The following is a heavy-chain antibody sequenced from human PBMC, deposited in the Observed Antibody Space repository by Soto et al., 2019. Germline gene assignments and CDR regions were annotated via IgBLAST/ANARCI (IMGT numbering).Heavy chain of an antibody. CDR1: GFTFSSYV. CDR3: ARAGCDGGSCYSLVGLRYGMDV. D-gene: IGHD2-15*01. V-gene: IGHV3-30-3*01. J-gene: IGHJ6*02. CDR2: ISYDGNNK. Sequence: QVQLVESGGGVVQPGRSLRLSCAASGFTFSSYVMCWVRQAPGKGLEWVAVISYDGNNKYYADSVKGRFTISRDNSKNTVYLQMNCLRAEDTAVYYCARAGCDGGSCYSLVGLRYGMDVWGQGTTVTVSS.